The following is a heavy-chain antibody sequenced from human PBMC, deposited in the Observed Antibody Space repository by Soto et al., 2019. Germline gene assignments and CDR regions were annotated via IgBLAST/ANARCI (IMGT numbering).Heavy chain of an antibody. V-gene: IGHV4-31*03. CDR2: ISSRGNT. CDR1: GGSIRSGGYY. J-gene: IGHJ4*02. Sequence: QVQLQESGPGLVTPSQSLSLTCTVSGGSIRSGGYYWRWIRQHQGRGLEWIGHISSRGNTYYNPSLESRVAISLATPRNQFSLKLRSVSAAGTAVYYCAASPNADFFDYWGQGALVTVSA. CDR3: AASPNADFFDY.